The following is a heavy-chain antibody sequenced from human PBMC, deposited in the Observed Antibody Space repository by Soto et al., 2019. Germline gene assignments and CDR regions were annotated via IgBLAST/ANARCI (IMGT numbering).Heavy chain of an antibody. D-gene: IGHD3-10*01. V-gene: IGHV1-69*01. J-gene: IGHJ6*02. Sequence: ASVTFSCKASGGAFSSYAISWVRQAPGQGLEWMGGIIPIFGTANYAQKFQGRVTITADESTSTAYMELSSLRSEDTAVYYCARDKYLGYGSGSYRYYGMDVWGQGTTVTVSS. CDR3: ARDKYLGYGSGSYRYYGMDV. CDR1: GGAFSSYA. CDR2: IIPIFGTA.